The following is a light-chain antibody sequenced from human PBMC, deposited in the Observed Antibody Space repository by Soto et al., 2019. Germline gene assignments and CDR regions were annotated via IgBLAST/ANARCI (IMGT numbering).Light chain of an antibody. V-gene: IGKV1-6*01. CDR1: QDIRND. J-gene: IGKJ4*01. Sequence: AIPMTQSPSSLSASVGDSVTITCRSSQDIRNDLGWFQQKPGKAPNLLIYGASSVHRGVPSRCSGSGSGSDFTITISSLQYEDFATYYSLQTYDYPHTFGGGTRLEI. CDR3: LQTYDYPHT. CDR2: GAS.